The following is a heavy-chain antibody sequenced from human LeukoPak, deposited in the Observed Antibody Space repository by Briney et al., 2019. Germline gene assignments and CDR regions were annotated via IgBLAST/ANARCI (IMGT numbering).Heavy chain of an antibody. V-gene: IGHV3-43*01. CDR3: AKGMGNSGWYGRGYYYYGMDV. CDR1: GSTFDDYT. CDR2: ISWDGGST. J-gene: IGHJ6*02. Sequence: GGSLRLSCAASGSTFDDYTMHWVRQAPGKGLEWVSLISWDGGSTYYADSVKGRFTISRDNSKNSLYLQMNSLRTEDTALYYCAKGMGNSGWYGRGYYYYGMDVWGQGTTVTVSS. D-gene: IGHD6-19*01.